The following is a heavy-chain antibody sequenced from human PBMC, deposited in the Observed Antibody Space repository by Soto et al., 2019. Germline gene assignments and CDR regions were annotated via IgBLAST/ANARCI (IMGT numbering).Heavy chain of an antibody. J-gene: IGHJ4*02. CDR3: VCPGIAVTDDFDS. CDR1: GFTFSSHT. Sequence: GSLRLSCSASGFTFSSHTLHWVRQAPGKGLEYLSAISNHGNHTYYADSVEGRFTVSRDNSKNTMYLQMRNLRPEDTAVYFCVCPGIAVTDDFDSWGQGTLVTVSS. D-gene: IGHD6-19*01. V-gene: IGHV3-64D*06. CDR2: ISNHGNHT.